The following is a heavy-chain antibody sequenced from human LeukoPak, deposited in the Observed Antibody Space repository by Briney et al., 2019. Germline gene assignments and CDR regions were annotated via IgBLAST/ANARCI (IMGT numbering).Heavy chain of an antibody. CDR3: AKDLIRNGDYDGPNY. CDR2: ISGSGGST. CDR1: GFTFSSYA. D-gene: IGHD4-17*01. V-gene: IGHV3-23*01. Sequence: GGSLRLSCAASGFTFSSYAMSWVRQAPGKGLEWVSAISGSGGSTYYADSVKGRYTISRDNSKNTLYLQMNSLRAEDTAVYYCAKDLIRNGDYDGPNYWGQGTLVTVSS. J-gene: IGHJ4*02.